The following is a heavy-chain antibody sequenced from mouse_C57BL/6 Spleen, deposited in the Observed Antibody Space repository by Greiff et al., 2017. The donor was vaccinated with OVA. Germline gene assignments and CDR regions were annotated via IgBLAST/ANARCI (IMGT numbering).Heavy chain of an antibody. CDR1: GFTFSSYA. CDR3: ARGGSHWYFDV. J-gene: IGHJ1*03. CDR2: ISDGGSYT. Sequence: EVQVVESGGGLVKPGGSLKLSCAASGFTFSSYAMSWVRQTPEKRLEWVATISDGGSYTYYPDNVKGRFTISRDNAKNNLYLQMSHLKSEDTAMYYCARGGSHWYFDVWGTGTTVTVSS. V-gene: IGHV5-4*01. D-gene: IGHD3-1*01.